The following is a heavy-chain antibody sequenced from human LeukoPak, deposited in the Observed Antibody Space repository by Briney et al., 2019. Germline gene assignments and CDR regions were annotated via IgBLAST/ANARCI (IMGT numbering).Heavy chain of an antibody. CDR2: IYTSGST. CDR3: ARWTTMVRGIDY. CDR1: GGSISSFY. J-gene: IGHJ4*02. V-gene: IGHV4-4*07. Sequence: SETLSLTCTVSGGSISSFYWNWIRQPAGKGLEWIGRIYTSGSTNYNPSLKSRVTMSVDTSKNQFSLNLSSVTAADTAVYYCARWTTMVRGIDYWGQGTLVTVSS. D-gene: IGHD3-10*01.